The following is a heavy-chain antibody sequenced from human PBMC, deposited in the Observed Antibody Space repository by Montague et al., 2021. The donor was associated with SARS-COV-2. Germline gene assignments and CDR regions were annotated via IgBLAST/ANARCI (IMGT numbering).Heavy chain of an antibody. V-gene: IGHV6-1*01. J-gene: IGHJ3*02. Sequence: AISGDSVSGNNAAWNWIRQSPSRGLEWLGRTCYRSEWYFDYAISLRGRITINPDTSKNQFSLQLDSVTLDDTAVYYCARYSYSGTYFGLNDAFDIWGQGTLVTVSS. CDR1: GDSVSGNNAA. D-gene: IGHD1-26*01. CDR3: ARYSYSGTYFGLNDAFDI. CDR2: TCYRSEWYF.